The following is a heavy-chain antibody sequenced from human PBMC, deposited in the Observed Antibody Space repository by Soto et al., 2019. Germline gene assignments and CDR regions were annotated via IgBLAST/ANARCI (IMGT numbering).Heavy chain of an antibody. J-gene: IGHJ5*02. D-gene: IGHD2-2*02. CDR3: ARGPDIVVVPAAIGGGGWFDP. CDR2: IYYSGST. Sequence: QVQLQESGPGLVKPSETLSLTCTVSGGSISSYYWSWIRQPPGKGLEWIGYIYYSGSTNYNPSIKRRVTISVDTSKNQFSLKLSSVTAADTAVYYWARGPDIVVVPAAIGGGGWFDPWGQGTLVTVSS. V-gene: IGHV4-59*01. CDR1: GGSISSYY.